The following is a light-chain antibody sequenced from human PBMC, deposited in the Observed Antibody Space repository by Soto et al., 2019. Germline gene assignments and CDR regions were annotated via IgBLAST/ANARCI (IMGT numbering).Light chain of an antibody. V-gene: IGKV1-5*03. Sequence: DIQMTQSPSTLSASVGDRVTITCRASQSISSWLAWYQQKPGKAPKLLIYKAPSLESGVPSRFSGSGSGTEFTLTISSLQPDDFATYYCQQYNSYSPYTFGQGTKVDIK. CDR1: QSISSW. CDR2: KAP. J-gene: IGKJ2*01. CDR3: QQYNSYSPYT.